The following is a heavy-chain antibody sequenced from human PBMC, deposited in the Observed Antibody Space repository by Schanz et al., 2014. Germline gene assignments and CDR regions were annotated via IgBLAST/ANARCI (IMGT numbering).Heavy chain of an antibody. CDR3: AREEGWGIAAAGPKHYYYGMDV. V-gene: IGHV3-21*01. D-gene: IGHD6-13*01. CDR2: ISSSSSYI. J-gene: IGHJ6*02. CDR1: GFTFSSYS. Sequence: AQMVESGGGLVKLGGSMRLSCAASGFTFSSYSMNWVRQAPGKGLEWVTSISSSSSYIYYADSVKGRFTISRDNAKNSLYLQMNSLRAEDTAVYYCAREEGWGIAAAGPKHYYYGMDVWGQGTTGTVSS.